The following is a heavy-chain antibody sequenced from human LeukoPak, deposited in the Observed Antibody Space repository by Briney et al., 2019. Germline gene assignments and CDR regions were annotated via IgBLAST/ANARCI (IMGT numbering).Heavy chain of an antibody. CDR3: ASVLGRNWFDP. V-gene: IGHV4-59*01. CDR1: GGSISSYY. Sequence: SETLSLTCTVSGGSISSYYWSWIRQPPGKGLEWIGYIYYSGSTNYNPSLKSRVTISVDTSKNQFSLKLSSVTAADAAVYYCASVLGRNWFDPWGQGTLVTVSS. J-gene: IGHJ5*02. D-gene: IGHD1-1*01. CDR2: IYYSGST.